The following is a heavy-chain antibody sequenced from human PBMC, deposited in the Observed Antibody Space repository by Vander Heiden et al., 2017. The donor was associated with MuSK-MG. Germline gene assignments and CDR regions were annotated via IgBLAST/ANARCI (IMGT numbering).Heavy chain of an antibody. CDR2: ISVDGSKH. Sequence: EVQLVESGGGLVQPGGSLRLSCSASGFTFSGSWMSWLRQTQGRGLEWVADISVDGSKHLYVDSRKGRFTISRDNAKNSVFLQMDSLTAEDSAIYYCARDPSYGAVDIWGQGTMVTVSS. V-gene: IGHV3-7*03. J-gene: IGHJ3*02. D-gene: IGHD3-16*02. CDR3: ARDPSYGAVDI. CDR1: GFTFSGSW.